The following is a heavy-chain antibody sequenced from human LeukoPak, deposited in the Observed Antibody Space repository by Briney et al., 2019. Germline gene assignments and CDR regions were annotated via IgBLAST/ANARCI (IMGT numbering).Heavy chain of an antibody. CDR2: ISGSGGST. CDR3: AKGGYGDYFPLL. J-gene: IGHJ4*02. V-gene: IGHV3-23*01. D-gene: IGHD4-17*01. Sequence: GGSLRLSCAASGFTFSSYAMSWVRQAPGKGLEWVSAISGSGGSTYYADSVKGRFTISRDNSKNTLYLQMNSPRAEDTAVYYCAKGGYGDYFPLLWGQGTLVTVSS. CDR1: GFTFSSYA.